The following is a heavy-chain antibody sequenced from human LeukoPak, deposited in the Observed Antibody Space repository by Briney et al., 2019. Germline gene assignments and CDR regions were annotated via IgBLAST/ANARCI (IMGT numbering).Heavy chain of an antibody. D-gene: IGHD3-10*01. CDR3: ARVELWFGEHAGYYYYGMDV. J-gene: IGHJ6*02. V-gene: IGHV3-7*01. CDR2: IKQDGSEK. CDR1: GFTFSSYW. Sequence: PGGSLRLSCAASGFTFSSYWMSWVRQAPGKGLEWVANIKQDGSEKYYVDSVKGRFTISRDNAKNSLYLQMNSLRAEDTAVYYCARVELWFGEHAGYYYYGMDVRGQGTTVTVSS.